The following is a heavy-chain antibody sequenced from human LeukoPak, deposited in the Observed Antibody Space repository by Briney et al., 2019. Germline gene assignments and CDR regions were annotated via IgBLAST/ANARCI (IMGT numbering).Heavy chain of an antibody. CDR1: GFTFSSSA. D-gene: IGHD7-27*01. CDR2: ISGSGADT. V-gene: IGHV3-23*01. CDR3: AKSGVAKGFDY. Sequence: GGSLRLSCAASGFTFSSSAMTWVRQGPGKGLEWVSAISGSGADTYYADSVKGRFTISRDNSKNTLYLQMNSLRAEDTAVYYCAKSGVAKGFDYWGQGTLVTVSS. J-gene: IGHJ4*02.